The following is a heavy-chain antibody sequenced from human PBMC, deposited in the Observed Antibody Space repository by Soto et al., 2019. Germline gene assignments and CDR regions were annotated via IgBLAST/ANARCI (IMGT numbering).Heavy chain of an antibody. D-gene: IGHD2-2*02. Sequence: LRLSCAASGFTFSSYAMSWVRQAPGKGLEWVSAISGSGGSTYYADSVKGRFTISRDNSKNTLYLQMNSLRAEDTAVYYCAKDLVDCSSTSCYTGAYYYYGMDVWGQGTTVTVSS. CDR1: GFTFSSYA. CDR3: AKDLVDCSSTSCYTGAYYYYGMDV. J-gene: IGHJ6*02. V-gene: IGHV3-23*01. CDR2: ISGSGGST.